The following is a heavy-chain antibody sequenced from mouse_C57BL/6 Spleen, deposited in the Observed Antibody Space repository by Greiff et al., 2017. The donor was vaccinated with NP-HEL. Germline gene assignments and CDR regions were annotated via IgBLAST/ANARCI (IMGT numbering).Heavy chain of an antibody. CDR2: IHPNSGST. D-gene: IGHD1-1*01. J-gene: IGHJ1*03. V-gene: IGHV1-64*01. CDR3: ARSYYYGSGYFDV. Sequence: QVQLQQSGAELVKPGASVKLSCKASGYTFTSYWMHWVKQRPGQGLEWIGMIHPNSGSTNYNEKFKSKATLTVDKSSSTAYMQLSSLTSEDSAVYYCARSYYYGSGYFDVWGTGTTVTVSS. CDR1: GYTFTSYW.